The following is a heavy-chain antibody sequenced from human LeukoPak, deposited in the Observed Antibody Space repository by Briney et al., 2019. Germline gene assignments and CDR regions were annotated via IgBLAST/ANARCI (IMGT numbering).Heavy chain of an antibody. J-gene: IGHJ4*02. Sequence: GGSRRLSWEAPGLTFTSYAMSWVRQAPGRGRGWVSAISGSGGSTYYADSVKGRFTISRDNSKNTLYLQMNSLRAEDTAVYYCAKDGTRYCSGGSCYSTPYWGQGTLVTVSS. CDR3: AKDGTRYCSGGSCYSTPY. D-gene: IGHD2-15*01. CDR2: ISGSGGST. V-gene: IGHV3-23*01. CDR1: GLTFTSYA.